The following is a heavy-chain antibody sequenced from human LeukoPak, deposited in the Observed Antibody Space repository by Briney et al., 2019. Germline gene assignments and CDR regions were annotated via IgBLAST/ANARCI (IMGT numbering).Heavy chain of an antibody. D-gene: IGHD2-8*02. CDR2: IYTSGST. CDR3: ARVARRSSSGGSFDF. CDR1: GGSLSSYD. V-gene: IGHV4-4*07. J-gene: IGHJ4*02. Sequence: PSETLSLTRTVSGGSLSSYDWSWIRQPAGKGLEGIGRIYTSGSTNYNPSLKSRGTMSVDTSKNQCSLMLSSVTSAETAVYYCARVARRSSSGGSFDFWGQGTLVTVSS.